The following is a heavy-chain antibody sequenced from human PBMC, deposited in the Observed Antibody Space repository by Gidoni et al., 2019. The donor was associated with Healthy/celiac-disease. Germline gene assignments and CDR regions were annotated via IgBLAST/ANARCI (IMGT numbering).Heavy chain of an antibody. J-gene: IGHJ4*02. D-gene: IGHD3-22*01. V-gene: IGHV1-8*01. Sequence: QVQLVQSGAEVKKPGASVKVSCKASGSTFTSYASNWVRQVTGQGREWMGWMNPNSGNTGYAQKFQGRVTMTRNTSISTAYMELSSLRSEDAAVYDCARGSGYGYYFDYWGQGTLVTVSS. CDR2: MNPNSGNT. CDR1: GSTFTSYA. CDR3: ARGSGYGYYFDY.